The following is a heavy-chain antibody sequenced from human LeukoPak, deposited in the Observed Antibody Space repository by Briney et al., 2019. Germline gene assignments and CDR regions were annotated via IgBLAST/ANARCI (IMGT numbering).Heavy chain of an antibody. V-gene: IGHV3-23*01. J-gene: IGHJ4*02. CDR3: AKDLGGSFHYFDY. D-gene: IGHD1-26*01. Sequence: GGSLRLSCAASGFTFGSYDMRWVRQAPGKGLEWVSAISGSGGSTYYADSVKGRFTISRDNSKNTLYLQMTSLRAEDTAVYYCAKDLGGSFHYFDYWGQGTLVTVSS. CDR1: GFTFGSYD. CDR2: ISGSGGST.